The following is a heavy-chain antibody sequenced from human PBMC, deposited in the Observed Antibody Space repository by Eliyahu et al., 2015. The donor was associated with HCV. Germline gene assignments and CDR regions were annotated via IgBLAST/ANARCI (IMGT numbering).Heavy chain of an antibody. CDR2: IDHRGNP. Sequence: QVQLQQWGAGLLKPSETLSLTCAVSGESLSGYSWNWIRQPPGKGLEGIGKIDHRGNPNYGPSLKSRVTISVDTSNNQFSMWLSSVTAADTAVYFCARGRVVTTSPVYGAPKTTHYPPDFWGQGTLVTVSS. J-gene: IGHJ4*02. D-gene: IGHD5-12*01. CDR3: ARGRVVTTSPVYGAPKTTHYPPDF. V-gene: IGHV4-34*01. CDR1: GESLSGYS.